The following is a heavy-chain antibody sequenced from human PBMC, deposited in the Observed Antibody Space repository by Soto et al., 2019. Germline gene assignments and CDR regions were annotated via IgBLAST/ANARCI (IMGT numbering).Heavy chain of an antibody. CDR2: ISAYNGNT. V-gene: IGHV1-18*01. J-gene: IGHJ3*02. Sequence: QVQLVQSGAEVKKPGASVKVSCKASGYTFTSCGISWVRQAPGQGLEWMGWISAYNGNTNYAQKLQGRVTMTTDTSTSTAYMELRSLRSDDTAVYYCARAKTGGLGTMIVAFDIWGQVTMVTVSS. D-gene: IGHD3-22*01. CDR3: ARAKTGGLGTMIVAFDI. CDR1: GYTFTSCG.